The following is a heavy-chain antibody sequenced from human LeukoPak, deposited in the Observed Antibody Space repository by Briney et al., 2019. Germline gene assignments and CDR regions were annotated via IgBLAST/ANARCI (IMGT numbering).Heavy chain of an antibody. CDR1: GFTFSSYG. CDR3: AKVLVRGGDWFDP. V-gene: IGHV3-30*02. J-gene: IGHJ5*02. D-gene: IGHD3-3*01. CDR2: IRYDGSNK. Sequence: GGSLRLSCAASGFTFSSYGMHWVRQAPGKGLEWVAFIRYDGSNKYYADSVKGRFTISRDNSKNTLYLQMNSLRAEDAAVYYCAKVLVRGGDWFDPWGQGTLVTVSS.